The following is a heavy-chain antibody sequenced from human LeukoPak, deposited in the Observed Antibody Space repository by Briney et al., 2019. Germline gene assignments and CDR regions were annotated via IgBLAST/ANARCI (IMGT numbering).Heavy chain of an antibody. D-gene: IGHD1-26*01. V-gene: IGHV3-23*01. Sequence: PGGSLRLSCAASGFTFSSYAMSWVRQAPGKGLEWVSAISGSGGSTYYADSVKGRFTISRDNARNSLHLQMNSLRAEDTAIYYCAREIMGGTFDYWGQGALVTVSS. J-gene: IGHJ4*02. CDR2: ISGSGGST. CDR3: AREIMGGTFDY. CDR1: GFTFSSYA.